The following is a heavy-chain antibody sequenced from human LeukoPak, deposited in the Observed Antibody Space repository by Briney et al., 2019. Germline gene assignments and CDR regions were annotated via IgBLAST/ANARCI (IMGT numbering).Heavy chain of an antibody. CDR3: ARDYGYTPYYFDY. V-gene: IGHV3-23*01. CDR2: LTGRGDTT. D-gene: IGHD5-18*01. J-gene: IGHJ4*01. Sequence: PGGSLRLSCAASGFTFSDYYMSWIRQAPGKGLEWVSTLTGRGDTTYYAESVEGRFTISRDNSKNTVYLQMNSLRVDDTAVYYCARDYGYTPYYFDYWGQGTLVTVSS. CDR1: GFTFSDYY.